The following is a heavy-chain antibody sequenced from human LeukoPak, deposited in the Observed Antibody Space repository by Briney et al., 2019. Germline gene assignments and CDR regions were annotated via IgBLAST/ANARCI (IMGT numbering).Heavy chain of an antibody. Sequence: GGCLRLSCAPSGFTFDDYTMSWVRHAPGKGLEWVALISWDGDNTYYADSVKGRFTISRDNSKNSLYLQMNSLRTDDTALYYCAKGNSIAVAAFFDYWGQGTLVTVSS. J-gene: IGHJ4*02. CDR2: ISWDGDNT. D-gene: IGHD6-19*01. V-gene: IGHV3-43*01. CDR1: GFTFDDYT. CDR3: AKGNSIAVAAFFDY.